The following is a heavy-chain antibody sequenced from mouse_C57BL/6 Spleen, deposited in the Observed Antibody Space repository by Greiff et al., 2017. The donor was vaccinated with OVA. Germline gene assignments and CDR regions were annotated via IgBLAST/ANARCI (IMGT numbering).Heavy chain of an antibody. CDR2: INPNNGGT. CDR3: ARWGTTVVPSFDY. J-gene: IGHJ2*01. D-gene: IGHD1-1*01. CDR1: GYTFTDYN. Sequence: EVQLQQSGPELVKPGASVKIPCKASGYTFTDYNMDWVKQSHGKSLEWIGDINPNNGGTIYNQKFKGKATLTVDKSSSTAYMELRSLTSEDAAVYYCARWGTTVVPSFDYWGQGTTLTVSS. V-gene: IGHV1-18*01.